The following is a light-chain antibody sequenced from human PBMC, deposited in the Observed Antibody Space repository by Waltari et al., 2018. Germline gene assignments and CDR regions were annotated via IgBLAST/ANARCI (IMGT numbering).Light chain of an antibody. V-gene: IGLV1-51*01. CDR3: GTWDNSLSAWV. CDR1: TSNVGGHY. Sequence: QSVLTQPPSGSAAHGQKVTISCHGITSNVGGHYVSCFQQLPGTAPSLLIYDNNKRPSGIPDRFSGSKSGTSATLGITGLQTGDEADYYCGTWDNSLSAWVFGGGTKLTVL. J-gene: IGLJ3*02. CDR2: DNN.